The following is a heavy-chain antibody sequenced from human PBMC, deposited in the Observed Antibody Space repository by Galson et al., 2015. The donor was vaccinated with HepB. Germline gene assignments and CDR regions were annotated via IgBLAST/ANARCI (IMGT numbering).Heavy chain of an antibody. CDR3: ARDLRKSGYFDL. CDR1: GFTFSSYA. V-gene: IGHV3-30-3*01. Sequence: SLRLSCAASGFTFSSYAMHWVRQAPGKGLEWVAVISYDGSNKYYADSVKGRFTISRDNSKNTLYLQMNSLRAEDTAVYYCARDLRKSGYFDLWGRGTLVTVSS. J-gene: IGHJ2*01. CDR2: ISYDGSNK.